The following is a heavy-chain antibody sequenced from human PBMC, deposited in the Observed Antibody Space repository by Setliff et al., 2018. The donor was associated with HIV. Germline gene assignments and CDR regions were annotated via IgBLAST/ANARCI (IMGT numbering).Heavy chain of an antibody. CDR3: ARTSIRSGWGRNNWFDP. Sequence: SETLSLTCAVSGGSISSGGYSWSWIRQPPGKGLEWIGYIYHSGSTYYNPSLKSRVTISVDRSKNQFSLKLSSVTAADTAVYYCARTSIRSGWGRNNWFDPWGQGTLVTVSS. CDR1: GGSISSGGYS. CDR2: IYHSGST. D-gene: IGHD6-19*01. J-gene: IGHJ5*02. V-gene: IGHV4-30-2*01.